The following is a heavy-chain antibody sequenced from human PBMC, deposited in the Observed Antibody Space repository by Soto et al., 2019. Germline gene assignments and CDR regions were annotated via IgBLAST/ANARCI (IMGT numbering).Heavy chain of an antibody. CDR3: ANLLEGPNTADY. CDR1: GFTFSIYA. V-gene: IGHV3-30*18. CDR2: ISFDGSNK. J-gene: IGHJ4*02. Sequence: QVQLVESGGGVVQPGRSLRLSCAASGFTFSIYAMHWVRQAPGKGLEWVAVISFDGSNKYYTDSVKGRFTISRDNSQNTQYLQINSLRAEDTAVYYCANLLEGPNTADYWGQGTLVTVSS. D-gene: IGHD2-8*01.